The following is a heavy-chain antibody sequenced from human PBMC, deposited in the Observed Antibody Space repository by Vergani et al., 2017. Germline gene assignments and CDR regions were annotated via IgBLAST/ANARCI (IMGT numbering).Heavy chain of an antibody. D-gene: IGHD4-17*01. CDR1: GGTFSSYA. Sequence: QVQLVRSGAEVKKPGSSVKVSCKASGGTFSSYAISWVRQAPGQGLEWMGRIIPIFGTANYAQKFQGRVTITADESTSTAYMELSSLRSEDTAVYYCATDDYGDYRGGSGFDYWGQGTLVTVSS. V-gene: IGHV1-69*18. J-gene: IGHJ4*02. CDR3: ATDDYGDYRGGSGFDY. CDR2: IIPIFGTA.